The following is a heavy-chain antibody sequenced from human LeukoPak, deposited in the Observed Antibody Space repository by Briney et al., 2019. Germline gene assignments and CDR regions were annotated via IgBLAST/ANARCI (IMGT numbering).Heavy chain of an antibody. J-gene: IGHJ6*02. V-gene: IGHV3-30*18. CDR1: GFTFSSYG. Sequence: PGGSLRLSCAASGFTFSSYGMHWVRQAPGKGLEWVAVISYDGSNKYYADSVKGRFTISRDNSKNTLYLQMNSLRAEDTAVYYCANDYSDLYYYYGMDVWGQGTTVTVSS. D-gene: IGHD4-17*01. CDR2: ISYDGSNK. CDR3: ANDYSDLYYYYGMDV.